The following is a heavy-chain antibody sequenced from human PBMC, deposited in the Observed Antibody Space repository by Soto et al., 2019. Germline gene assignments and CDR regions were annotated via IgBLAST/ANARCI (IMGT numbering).Heavy chain of an antibody. J-gene: IGHJ4*02. D-gene: IGHD2-2*03. Sequence: EVQLVESGGGSVQPGRSLRLSCAASGFSFDEYGMHWVRQGPGKGLEWVSGISGNSGDIYYADSVKGRFTISRDNAKRSLYLQMNSLRTEDTALYYCAKDNDLDRDGPFDYWGQGILVTVSS. CDR1: GFSFDEYG. CDR2: ISGNSGDI. CDR3: AKDNDLDRDGPFDY. V-gene: IGHV3-9*01.